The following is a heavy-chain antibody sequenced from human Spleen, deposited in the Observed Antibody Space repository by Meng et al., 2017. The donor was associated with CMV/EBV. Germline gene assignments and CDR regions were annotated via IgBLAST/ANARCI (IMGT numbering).Heavy chain of an antibody. D-gene: IGHD5-18*01. CDR3: ARELDTAMVTPDRYYYYYGMDV. Sequence: GESLKISCAASGFTFSSYWMSWVRQAPGKGLEWVSSISSSSVYKFYADSVKGRFTISRDNAKNSLHLQMNSLRAEDTAVYYCARELDTAMVTPDRYYYYYGMDVWGQGTTVTVSS. CDR2: ISSSSVYK. CDR1: GFTFSSYW. V-gene: IGHV3-21*01. J-gene: IGHJ6*02.